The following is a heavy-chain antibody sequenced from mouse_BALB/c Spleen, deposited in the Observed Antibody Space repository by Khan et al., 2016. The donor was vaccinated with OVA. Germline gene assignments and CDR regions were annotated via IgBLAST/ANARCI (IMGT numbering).Heavy chain of an antibody. Sequence: QVQLKQSGPGLVAPSQSLSITCTVSGFSLTSYCVHWVRQPPGKGLEWLGVIWTGGSTNYNSALMSRLSNIKSNSQRQVVLKMNSLQTDDTAMCYCARLDDIWGQGTTLTVSS. V-gene: IGHV2-9*02. D-gene: IGHD1-3*01. CDR3: ARLDDI. CDR1: GFSLTSYC. J-gene: IGHJ2*01. CDR2: IWTGGST.